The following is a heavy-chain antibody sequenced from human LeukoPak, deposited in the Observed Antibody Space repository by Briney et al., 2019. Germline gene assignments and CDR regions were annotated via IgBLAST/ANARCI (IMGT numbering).Heavy chain of an antibody. D-gene: IGHD2-15*01. Sequence: ASVKVSCKASGYTFTSYDINWVRQATGQGLEWMGWMNPNSGNTGYAQKFQGRVTMTRNTSISTAYMELSSLRSEDTAVYYCARGQCSGGSCYPWFDPWGQGTLVTVSS. J-gene: IGHJ5*02. CDR2: MNPNSGNT. CDR1: GYTFTSYD. V-gene: IGHV1-8*01. CDR3: ARGQCSGGSCYPWFDP.